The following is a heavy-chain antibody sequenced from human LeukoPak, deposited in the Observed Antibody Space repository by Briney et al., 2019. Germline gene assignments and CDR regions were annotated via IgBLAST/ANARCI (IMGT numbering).Heavy chain of an antibody. CDR1: GGSISSYY. CDR2: INHSGST. V-gene: IGHV4-34*01. Sequence: SETLSLTCTVSGGSISSYYWSWIRQPPGKGLEWIGEINHSGSTNYNPSLKSRVTISVDTSKNQFSLKLSSVTAADTAVYYCARGHRIAARPPMDYWGQGTLVTVSS. CDR3: ARGHRIAARPPMDY. J-gene: IGHJ4*02. D-gene: IGHD6-13*01.